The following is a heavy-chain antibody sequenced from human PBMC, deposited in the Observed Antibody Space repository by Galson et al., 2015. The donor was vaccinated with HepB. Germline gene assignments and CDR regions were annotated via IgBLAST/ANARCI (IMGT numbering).Heavy chain of an antibody. J-gene: IGHJ4*02. CDR1: GFTFDDYS. CDR2: ISWNSGAL. V-gene: IGHV3-9*01. D-gene: IGHD3-3*01. Sequence: SLRLSCAASGFTFDDYSIHWVRQAPGKGLEWVSGISWNSGALGYADSVKGRFTISRDNAKKSLYLQMNSLRPEDTALYHCAKDIRRRDGSDFWSGHSRPTSFDYWGRGTPVTVSS. CDR3: AKDIRRRDGSDFWSGHSRPTSFDY.